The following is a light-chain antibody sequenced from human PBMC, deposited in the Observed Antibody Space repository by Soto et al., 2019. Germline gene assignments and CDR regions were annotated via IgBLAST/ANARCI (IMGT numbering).Light chain of an antibody. V-gene: IGKV1-5*01. CDR1: QSISAW. J-gene: IGKJ1*01. Sequence: DIQMTQSPSTLSASVGDRVTITCRASQSISAWLAWYQQKPGKAPNLLIYDVSTLDSGVPSRFSGSAAGRDFTLTICSLESDDFATYYCQQYHRYSTFGQGTKVDIK. CDR3: QQYHRYST. CDR2: DVS.